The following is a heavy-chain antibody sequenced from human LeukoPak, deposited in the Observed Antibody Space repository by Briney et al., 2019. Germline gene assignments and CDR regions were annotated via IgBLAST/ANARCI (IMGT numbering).Heavy chain of an antibody. D-gene: IGHD7-27*01. CDR2: SIASGGTT. J-gene: IGHJ3*02. CDR3: ARDLNWGAFDI. Sequence: GGSLRLSCAASGFTFSNAWMSWVRQAPGKGLECVSGSIASGGTTYTADSVKGRFTISRDNSKNTLYLQMNSLRAEDTAVYYCARDLNWGAFDIRGQGTMVSVSS. V-gene: IGHV3-23*01. CDR1: GFTFSNAW.